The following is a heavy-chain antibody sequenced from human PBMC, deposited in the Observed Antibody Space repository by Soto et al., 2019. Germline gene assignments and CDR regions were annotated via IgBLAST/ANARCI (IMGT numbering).Heavy chain of an antibody. J-gene: IGHJ4*02. CDR1: GFTFSSYE. Sequence: GGSLRLSCAASGFTFSSYEMNWVRQAPGKGLEWVSYISSSGSTIYYADSVKGRFTISRDNAKNSLYLQMNSLRAEDTAVYYCARDIVGAAVDYWGPGTLVTVSS. CDR3: ARDIVGAAVDY. V-gene: IGHV3-48*03. D-gene: IGHD1-26*01. CDR2: ISSSGSTI.